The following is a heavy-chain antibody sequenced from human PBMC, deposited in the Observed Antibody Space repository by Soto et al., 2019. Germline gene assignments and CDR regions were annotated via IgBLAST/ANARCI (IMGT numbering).Heavy chain of an antibody. V-gene: IGHV1-18*01. CDR2: ISAYNGNT. CDR3: AAYDSSGYNWFDP. D-gene: IGHD3-22*01. J-gene: IGHJ5*02. CDR1: GYTFTSYG. Sequence: ASVRVSCKASGYTFTSYGISWVRQAPGQGLEWMGWISAYNGNTNYAQKLQGRVTMTTDTSTSTAYMELRSLRSDDTAVYYCAAYDSSGYNWFDPQGQGSLFTVSS.